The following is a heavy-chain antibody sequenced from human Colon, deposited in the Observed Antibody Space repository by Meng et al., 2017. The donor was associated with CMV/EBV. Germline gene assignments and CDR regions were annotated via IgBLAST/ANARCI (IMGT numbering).Heavy chain of an antibody. CDR1: GFTFSAYP. CDR3: ARDVNWSFDY. V-gene: IGHV3-30*04. D-gene: IGHD1-20*01. CDR2: ISYDGSNK. J-gene: IGHJ4*02. Sequence: GGSLRLSCAASGFTFSAYPIHWVRQAPGKGLEWVAVISYDGSNKYYADSVKGRFTVSRDNAKNSLYLQMNSLRAEDTAVYYCARDVNWSFDYWGQGILVTVS.